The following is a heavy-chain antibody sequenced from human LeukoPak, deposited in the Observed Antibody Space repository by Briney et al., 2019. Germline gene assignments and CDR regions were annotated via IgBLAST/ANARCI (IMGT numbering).Heavy chain of an antibody. J-gene: IGHJ5*02. Sequence: GGSLRLSCAASGFTFSDYYMSWIRQAPGKGLEWVSYISSSGSMIYYADSVKGRFTISRDNAKNSLYLQMNSLRAEDTAVYYCARGPTMVRGVIKYNWFDPWGQGTLVTVSS. CDR3: ARGPTMVRGVIKYNWFDP. CDR2: ISSSGSMI. D-gene: IGHD3-10*01. CDR1: GFTFSDYY. V-gene: IGHV3-11*01.